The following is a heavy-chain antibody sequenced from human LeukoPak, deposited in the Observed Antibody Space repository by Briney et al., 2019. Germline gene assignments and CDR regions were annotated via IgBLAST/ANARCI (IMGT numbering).Heavy chain of an antibody. CDR1: GYTFTSYG. Sequence: ASVKVSCKASGYTFTSYGISWVQQAPGQGLEWMGWISAYNGNTNYAQKLQGRVTMTTDTSTSTAYMELRSLRSDDTAVYYCAGLYSSSWWNWFDPWGQGTLVTVSS. D-gene: IGHD6-13*01. J-gene: IGHJ5*02. V-gene: IGHV1-18*01. CDR2: ISAYNGNT. CDR3: AGLYSSSWWNWFDP.